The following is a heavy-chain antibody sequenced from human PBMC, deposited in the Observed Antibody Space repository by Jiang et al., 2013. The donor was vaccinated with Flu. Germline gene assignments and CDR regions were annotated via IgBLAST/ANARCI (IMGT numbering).Heavy chain of an antibody. J-gene: IGHJ6*02. CDR2: TYYRSKWYN. Sequence: SQTLSLTCAVSGDSVSTNSATWNWIRQSPSRGLEWLGRTYYRSKWYNDYAVAVKSRITINPDTSKNQFSLQLNSVTPEDTAVYFCARAGSTWDGYDYCGMDVWGQGTTVTVSS. CDR3: ARAGSTWDGYDYCGMDV. D-gene: IGHD6-13*01. CDR1: GDSVSTNSAT. V-gene: IGHV6-1*01.